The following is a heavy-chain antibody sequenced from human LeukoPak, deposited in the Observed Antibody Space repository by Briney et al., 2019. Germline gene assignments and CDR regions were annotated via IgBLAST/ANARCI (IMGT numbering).Heavy chain of an antibody. CDR2: IYGGGST. CDR3: TTERWDSSRHLYYFDY. Sequence: GRSLRLSCAASGFTFSNYPIYWVRQAPGKGLEWVSVIYGGGSTYYADSVKGRFTISRDNSKNTLYLEMNSLKIEDTAVYHCTTERWDSSRHLYYFDYWGQGALVTVSS. D-gene: IGHD6-13*01. CDR1: GFTFSNYP. J-gene: IGHJ4*02. V-gene: IGHV3-53*01.